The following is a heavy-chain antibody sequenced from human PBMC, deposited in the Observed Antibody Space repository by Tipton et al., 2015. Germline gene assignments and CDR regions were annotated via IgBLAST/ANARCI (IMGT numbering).Heavy chain of an antibody. V-gene: IGHV3-30*18. J-gene: IGHJ6*02. Sequence: SLRLSCAASGFSFSAYAMHWVRQPPGKGLEWVSIMSSDGSQKYYADSVKGRFNISRDNSNNTLFLQMNSLRTEDTAVYYCAKDRSFTMIRGATRLSHHSYAMDVWGQGTTFAVSS. D-gene: IGHD3-10*01. CDR3: AKDRSFTMIRGATRLSHHSYAMDV. CDR2: MSSDGSQK. CDR1: GFSFSAYA.